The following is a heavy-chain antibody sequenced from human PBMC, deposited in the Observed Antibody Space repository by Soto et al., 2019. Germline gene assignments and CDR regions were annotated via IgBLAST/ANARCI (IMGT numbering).Heavy chain of an antibody. J-gene: IGHJ6*02. V-gene: IGHV1-69*13. CDR1: GGTFSSYA. CDR3: ARDLPRTAAGTSFPLLSYYYGMDV. D-gene: IGHD6-13*01. Sequence: SVKVSCKASGGTFSSYAISWVLQAPGQGLEWMGGIIPIFGTANYAQKFQGRVTITADESTSTAYMELSSLRSEDTAVYYCARDLPRTAAGTSFPLLSYYYGMDVWGQGTTVNVSS. CDR2: IIPIFGTA.